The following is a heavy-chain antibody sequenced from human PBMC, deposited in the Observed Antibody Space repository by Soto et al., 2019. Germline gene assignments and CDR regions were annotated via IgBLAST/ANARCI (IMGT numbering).Heavy chain of an antibody. V-gene: IGHV3-48*01. J-gene: IGHJ4*02. CDR2: ISSSSSTI. Sequence: PGGSLRLSCAASGFTFSSYSMNWVRQAPGKGLEWVSYISSSSSTIYYADSVKGRFTISRDDSKNTLYLQMNSLKTEDTAVYYCTTDPYGDYSPVDYWGQGTLVTVSS. CDR1: GFTFSSYS. D-gene: IGHD5-12*01. CDR3: TTDPYGDYSPVDY.